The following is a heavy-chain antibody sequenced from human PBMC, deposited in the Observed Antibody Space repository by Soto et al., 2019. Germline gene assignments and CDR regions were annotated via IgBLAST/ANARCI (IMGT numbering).Heavy chain of an antibody. J-gene: IGHJ4*02. V-gene: IGHV3-33*01. CDR2: IWYDGSNK. Sequence: GVSLRVSWAAGGVTFSSYGMHWVSQAPGKGLEWVAVIWYDGSNKYYADSVKGRFTISRDNSKNTMYLQMNSLRAEDTAVYYCAREGEVVPAADEQHLDYWGQGTLVTVSS. CDR1: GVTFSSYG. D-gene: IGHD2-2*01. CDR3: AREGEVVPAADEQHLDY.